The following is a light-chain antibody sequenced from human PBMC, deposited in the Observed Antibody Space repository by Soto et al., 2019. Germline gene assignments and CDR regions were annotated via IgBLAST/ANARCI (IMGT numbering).Light chain of an antibody. CDR3: HQYNTWPLT. CDR2: DVS. CDR1: QAIRSD. J-gene: IGKJ4*01. V-gene: IGKV3-15*01. Sequence: EIVMTQSPVALSVSPGERATLSCRASQAIRSDLAWYQQKPGQAPRLLISDVSTRATGIPARFNGSGSGTEFTLAISCLQFEDFAVYYCHQYNTWPLTFGGGTKVEIK.